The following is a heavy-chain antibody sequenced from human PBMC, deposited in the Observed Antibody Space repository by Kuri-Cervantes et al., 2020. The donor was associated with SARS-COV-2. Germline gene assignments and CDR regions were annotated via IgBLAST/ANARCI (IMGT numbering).Heavy chain of an antibody. CDR3: ARVLGAYDYCDY. Sequence: GGSLRLSCAASGFTFSSYEMNWVRQAPGKGLEWVSYISSSGSTIYYADSVKGRFTISRDNAKNSLYLQMNSLRAEDTAVYYCARVLGAYDYCDYWGQGNLVNVSS. CDR1: GFTFSSYE. CDR2: ISSSGSTI. J-gene: IGHJ4*02. D-gene: IGHD5-12*01. V-gene: IGHV3-48*03.